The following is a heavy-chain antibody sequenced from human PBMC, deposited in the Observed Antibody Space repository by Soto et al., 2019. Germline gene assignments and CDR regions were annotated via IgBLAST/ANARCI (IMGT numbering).Heavy chain of an antibody. J-gene: IGHJ4*02. Sequence: SVKVSCKASGGTFSSYAISWVRQAPGQGLEWMGGIIPIFGTANYAQKFQGRVTITADESTSTAYMELSSLRSEDTAVYYCARSLRITTHFDYWGQGALVTVSS. CDR3: ARSLRITTHFDY. D-gene: IGHD3-3*01. CDR2: IIPIFGTA. V-gene: IGHV1-69*13. CDR1: GGTFSSYA.